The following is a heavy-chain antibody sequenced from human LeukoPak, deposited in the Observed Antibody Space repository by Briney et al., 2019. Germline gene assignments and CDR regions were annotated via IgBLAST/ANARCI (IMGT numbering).Heavy chain of an antibody. Sequence: GGSLRLSCAASGFAFNSYGMNWVRQAPGKGLEWVSSISSSSSYKYYADSVKGRFTISRDNAKNSLYLQVNSLRAEDTAVYYCARQYYDALSGFYTADFYFDFWGQGTLVTVSS. CDR1: GFAFNSYG. CDR3: ARQYYDALSGFYTADFYFDF. V-gene: IGHV3-21*01. D-gene: IGHD3-3*01. J-gene: IGHJ4*02. CDR2: ISSSSSYK.